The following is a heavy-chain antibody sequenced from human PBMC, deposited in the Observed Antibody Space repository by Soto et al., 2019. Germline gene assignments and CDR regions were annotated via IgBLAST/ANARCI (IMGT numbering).Heavy chain of an antibody. D-gene: IGHD6-6*01. Sequence: QLQLQESGPGLVKPSETLSLTCTVSGGSISSSRYYRGWIRQPPGKGLEWIASIYYSGSTYYTPSLKSRVTISVGTAKNHFSRKVSAVTAADTAVYYCADGRPEDYFDYWGQGTLVTVSS. V-gene: IGHV4-39*02. CDR3: ADGRPEDYFDY. J-gene: IGHJ4*02. CDR2: IYYSGST. CDR1: GGSISSSRYY.